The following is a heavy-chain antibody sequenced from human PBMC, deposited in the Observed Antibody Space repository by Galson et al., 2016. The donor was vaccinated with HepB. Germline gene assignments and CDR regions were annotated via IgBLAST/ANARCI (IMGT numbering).Heavy chain of an antibody. CDR2: IYYSGTT. J-gene: IGHJ3*02. CDR1: GASISSSSYF. CDR3: ARPALRYLDSLSHNPGKNAFHI. D-gene: IGHD3-9*01. V-gene: IGHV4-39*01. Sequence: SETLSLTCTVSGASISSSSYFWGWIRQTPGKGLDWIGSIYYSGTTYYNPSLKSRALISVDTSKNQFSLRLTSVTAADTAVYYCARPALRYLDSLSHNPGKNAFHIWGQGTMVTVSS.